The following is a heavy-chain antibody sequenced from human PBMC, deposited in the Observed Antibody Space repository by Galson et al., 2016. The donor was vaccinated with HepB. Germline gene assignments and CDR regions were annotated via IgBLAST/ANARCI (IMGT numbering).Heavy chain of an antibody. V-gene: IGHV3-23*01. J-gene: IGHJ4*02. CDR3: ARDRYNCAY. CDR2: IGGSDGST. Sequence: SLRLSCAASGFTFSNYAMTWVRQAPGKGLEWVSNIGGSDGSTYYADSVKGRFTISRDNSKNTLYLHMNSLRADDTAVYYCARDRYNCAYWGQGTLVTVSS. CDR1: GFTFSNYA. D-gene: IGHD5-24*01.